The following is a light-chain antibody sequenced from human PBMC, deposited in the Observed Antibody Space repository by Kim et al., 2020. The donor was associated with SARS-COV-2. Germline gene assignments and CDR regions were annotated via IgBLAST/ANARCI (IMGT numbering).Light chain of an antibody. Sequence: ASQGQPARITCSGDKLEEKYTSWYQHKSGQSPVVVIYQDNKRPSGMTERFSGSSSGNTATLTISGTQPMDEADYYCQTWDSTTVIFGGGTQLTVL. J-gene: IGLJ2*01. V-gene: IGLV3-1*01. CDR3: QTWDSTTVI. CDR1: KLEEKY. CDR2: QDN.